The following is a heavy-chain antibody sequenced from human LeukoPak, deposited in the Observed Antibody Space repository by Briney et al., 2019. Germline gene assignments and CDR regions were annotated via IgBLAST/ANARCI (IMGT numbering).Heavy chain of an antibody. V-gene: IGHV3-11*05. CDR1: GFTFGGFY. D-gene: IGHD3-22*01. J-gene: IGHJ4*02. CDR3: ARDHYYDTSGYIDY. CDR2: ISSTSAYT. Sequence: PGGSLRLSCAASGFTFGGFYMSWIRQAPGEGLEWVSYISSTSAYTNYADSVKGRFTISRDNAKNSLYLQMSSLRVEDTAVYYCARDHYYDTSGYIDYWGQGSLVTVSS.